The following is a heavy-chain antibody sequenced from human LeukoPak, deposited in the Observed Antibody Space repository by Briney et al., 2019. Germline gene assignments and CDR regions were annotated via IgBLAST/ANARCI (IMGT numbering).Heavy chain of an antibody. CDR1: GFTFSSYA. CDR2: ISGSGGST. D-gene: IGHD6-13*01. Sequence: PGGSLRLSCAASGFTFSSYAMSWVRQAPGKGLEWVSAISGSGGSTYYADSVKGRFTISRDNSKNTLYLQMNSLRAEDTAVYYCAQAKRDSSSWTGSYYYYGMDVWGKGTTVTVSS. CDR3: AQAKRDSSSWTGSYYYYGMDV. V-gene: IGHV3-23*01. J-gene: IGHJ6*04.